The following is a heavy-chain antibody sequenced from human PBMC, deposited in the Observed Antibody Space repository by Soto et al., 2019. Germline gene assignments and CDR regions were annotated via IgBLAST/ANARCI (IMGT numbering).Heavy chain of an antibody. Sequence: ASVKVSCKASGGTFSSYAISWVRQAPGQGLEWMGGIIPIFGTANYAQKFQGRVTITADESTSTAYMELSSLRSEDTAVYYCAKPRAIVGASFYYWSQGTLVTVSS. CDR1: GGTFSSYA. J-gene: IGHJ4*02. CDR3: AKPRAIVGASFYY. CDR2: IIPIFGTA. D-gene: IGHD1-26*01. V-gene: IGHV1-69*13.